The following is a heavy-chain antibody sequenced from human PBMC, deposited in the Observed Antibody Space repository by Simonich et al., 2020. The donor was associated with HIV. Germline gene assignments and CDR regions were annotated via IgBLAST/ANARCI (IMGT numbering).Heavy chain of an antibody. CDR3: ARGPGVVAAHRYWFFDL. V-gene: IGHV4-34*01. Sequence: QVQLQQWGAGLLKSSETLSLTCAVYGGSFSGYYWSWIRHPPGKGLEWIGEINHGVSTNYTPSLKSQVTISVETSKNQFSLKLSSVTAADTAVYYCARGPGVVAAHRYWFFDLWGRGTLVTVSS. D-gene: IGHD3-3*01. CDR1: GGSFSGYY. J-gene: IGHJ2*01. CDR2: INHGVST.